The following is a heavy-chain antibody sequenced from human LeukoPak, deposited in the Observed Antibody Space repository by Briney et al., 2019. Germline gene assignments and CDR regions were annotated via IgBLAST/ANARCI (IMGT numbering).Heavy chain of an antibody. D-gene: IGHD3-3*01. V-gene: IGHV4-59*01. J-gene: IGHJ3*02. CDR2: IYYSGST. Sequence: SETLSLTCSFSGGSISNYYWSWVRQPPGKGLEWIGYIYYSGSTDYNPSLKSRVTISIDTSKNHFSLRLSSVTAADTAVYYCARLKSITIFGVVIYDAFDIWGQGTMVTVSS. CDR1: GGSISNYY. CDR3: ARLKSITIFGVVIYDAFDI.